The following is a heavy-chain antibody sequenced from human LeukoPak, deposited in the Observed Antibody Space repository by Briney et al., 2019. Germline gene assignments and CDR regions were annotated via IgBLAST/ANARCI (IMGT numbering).Heavy chain of an antibody. CDR3: ARGEYDILTGYIDH. D-gene: IGHD3-9*01. J-gene: IGHJ4*01. CDR2: IWYEGSNK. CDR1: GFTFSSYS. V-gene: IGHV3-33*08. Sequence: GSLRLSCAASGFTFSSYSMNWVRQAPGKGLEWVAVIWYEGSNKHYADSVRGRFTISRDNSKNMLYLQMNSLRVEDTAVYFCARGEYDILTGYIDHWGHGTLVTVSS.